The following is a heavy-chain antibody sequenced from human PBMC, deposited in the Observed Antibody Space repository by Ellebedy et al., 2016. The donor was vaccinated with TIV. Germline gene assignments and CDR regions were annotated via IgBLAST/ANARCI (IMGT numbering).Heavy chain of an antibody. J-gene: IGHJ4*02. CDR1: GYTFTNYF. Sequence: AASVKVSCKASGYTFTNYFMHWVRQAPGQGLEWIGLINPTSGSTTYAQKFQDRVTMTRGTSTSTVYMMLSSLRSEDTAVYYCARLRYFGSGSYSDYWGQGTLVTVSS. CDR3: ARLRYFGSGSYSDY. CDR2: INPTSGST. V-gene: IGHV1-46*01. D-gene: IGHD3-10*01.